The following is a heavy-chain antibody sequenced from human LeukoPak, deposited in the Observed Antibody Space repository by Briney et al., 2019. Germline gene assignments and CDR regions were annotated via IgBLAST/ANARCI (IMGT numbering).Heavy chain of an antibody. Sequence: PGGSLRLSCEASEFTFSVFSMHWVRQAPGKGLEWVAVISYDGDNEYYTDSVKGRFTISRDNSKNTVYLQMNSLRAEDTAVYYCARDVDGAAAGLFDYWGQGTLVTVSS. CDR3: ARDVDGAAAGLFDY. D-gene: IGHD6-13*01. CDR2: ISYDGDNE. V-gene: IGHV3-30*14. CDR1: EFTFSVFS. J-gene: IGHJ4*02.